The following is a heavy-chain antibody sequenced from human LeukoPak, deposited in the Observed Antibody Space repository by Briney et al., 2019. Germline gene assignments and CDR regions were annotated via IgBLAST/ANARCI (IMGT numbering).Heavy chain of an antibody. V-gene: IGHV3-74*01. Sequence: GGSLRLSCAASGFTFSRSWMHWVRQAPGKGLVWVSRINDDGSTTSYADSVKGRFTISRDNAKNTLYLQMNSLKVEDTAIYYCVREAGDGSGSFDFWGQGILVAVSS. CDR3: VREAGDGSGSFDF. D-gene: IGHD3-10*01. CDR1: GFTFSRSW. CDR2: INDDGSTT. J-gene: IGHJ4*02.